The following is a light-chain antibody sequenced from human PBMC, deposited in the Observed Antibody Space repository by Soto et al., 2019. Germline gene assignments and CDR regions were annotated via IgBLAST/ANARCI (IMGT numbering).Light chain of an antibody. CDR1: QSVRSN. V-gene: IGKV3-15*01. CDR3: QQYGNSPWT. Sequence: EIVMTQSPATLSVSPGERVTLSCRASQSVRSNLAWYQQKPGQSPRLLIYGASTRATGIPARFSGSGSGTEFTLTISRLEPEDFAVYHCQQYGNSPWTFGQGTKVDI. J-gene: IGKJ1*01. CDR2: GAS.